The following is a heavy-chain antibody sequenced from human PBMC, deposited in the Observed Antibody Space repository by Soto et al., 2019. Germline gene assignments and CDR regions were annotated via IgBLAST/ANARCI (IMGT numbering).Heavy chain of an antibody. CDR1: GGSFSGYY. CDR3: ARGSGNCSSTSCYSSSDFDY. J-gene: IGHJ4*02. Sequence: SETLSLTCAVYGGSFSGYYWSWIRQPPGKGLEWIGEINHSGSTNYNPSLKSRVTISVDTSKNQFSLKLSSVTAADTAVYYCARGSGNCSSTSCYSSSDFDYWGQGTLVTVSS. D-gene: IGHD2-2*01. CDR2: INHSGST. V-gene: IGHV4-34*01.